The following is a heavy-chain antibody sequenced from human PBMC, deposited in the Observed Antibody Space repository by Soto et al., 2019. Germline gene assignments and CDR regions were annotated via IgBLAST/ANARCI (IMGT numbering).Heavy chain of an antibody. V-gene: IGHV4-30-2*01. CDR1: GGSISSGDYC. J-gene: IGHJ5*02. CDR3: ARVVVAAKGGWFDP. CDR2: MYNSGST. Sequence: QLQLQESGSGLVKPSQTLSLTCAVSGGSISSGDYCWSWIRQAPGKGLEWIGYMYNSGSTYYNPSHKSRVTLSVDRSKNQFSLKLSSVTAADTAVYYCARVVVAAKGGWFDPWGQGTLVTVSS. D-gene: IGHD2-15*01.